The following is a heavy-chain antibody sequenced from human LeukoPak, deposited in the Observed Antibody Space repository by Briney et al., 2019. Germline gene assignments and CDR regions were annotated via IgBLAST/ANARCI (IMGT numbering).Heavy chain of an antibody. V-gene: IGHV1-18*01. CDR2: ISAYNGNT. J-gene: IGHJ5*02. CDR3: ARERTWYGSSNWFDP. D-gene: IGHD3-10*01. CDR1: GYTFTSYG. Sequence: ASVKVSCKASGYTFTSYGISWVRQAPGQGLEWMGWISAYNGNTNYAQKLQGRVTMTTDTSTSTAYMELRSLRSDDTAVYHCARERTWYGSSNWFDPWGQGTLVTVSS.